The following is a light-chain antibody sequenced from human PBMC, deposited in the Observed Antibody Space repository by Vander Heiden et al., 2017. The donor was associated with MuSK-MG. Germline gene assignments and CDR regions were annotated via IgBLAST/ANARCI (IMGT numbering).Light chain of an antibody. Sequence: QSVLTQPPSVSGAPGQRVTISCTGSSSNIGAGYEVHWYQQLPGTAPKLLIYGNSNRPSGVPDRFSGSKSGTSASLAITGLQAEDEADYYCQSYDSSYVFGTGTKVTVL. CDR1: SSNIGAGYE. V-gene: IGLV1-40*01. J-gene: IGLJ1*01. CDR2: GNS. CDR3: QSYDSSYV.